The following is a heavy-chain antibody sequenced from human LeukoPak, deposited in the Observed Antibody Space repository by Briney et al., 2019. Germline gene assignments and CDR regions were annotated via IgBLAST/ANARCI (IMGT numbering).Heavy chain of an antibody. CDR2: ISSSSSYT. Sequence: PGGSLRLSCAASGFTFSDYYMSWIRQAPGKGLEWVSYISSSSSYTNYADSVKGRFTISRDNAKNSLYLQMNSLRAEDTAVYYCARDSGYCSSTSCYAGTGQVGPRGWFDPWGQGTLVTVSS. V-gene: IGHV3-11*05. CDR3: ARDSGYCSSTSCYAGTGQVGPRGWFDP. D-gene: IGHD2-2*01. CDR1: GFTFSDYY. J-gene: IGHJ5*02.